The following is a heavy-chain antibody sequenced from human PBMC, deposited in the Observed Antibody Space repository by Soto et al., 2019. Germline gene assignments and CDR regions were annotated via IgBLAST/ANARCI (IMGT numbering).Heavy chain of an antibody. CDR3: TTDLVTTEGYAVLDAFDI. D-gene: IGHD4-17*01. Sequence: GGSLRLSCAASGFTFSNAWMSWVRQAPGKGLEWVGRIKSKTDGGTTDYAAPVKGRFTISRDDSKNTLYLQMNSLKTEDTAVYYCTTDLVTTEGYAVLDAFDIWGQGTMVTVSS. CDR2: IKSKTDGGTT. V-gene: IGHV3-15*01. J-gene: IGHJ3*02. CDR1: GFTFSNAW.